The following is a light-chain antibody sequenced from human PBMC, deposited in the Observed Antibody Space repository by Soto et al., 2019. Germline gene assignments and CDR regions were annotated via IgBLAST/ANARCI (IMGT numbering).Light chain of an antibody. CDR3: CSYAGSSTFDVV. V-gene: IGLV2-23*03. J-gene: IGLJ2*01. CDR1: SSDVGSYNL. CDR2: EGS. Sequence: QSALTQPASVCGSPGQSITISCTGTSSDVGSYNLVSWYQQHPGKAPKLMIYEGSKRPSGVSNRFSGSKSGNTASLTISGLQDEDEADYYCCSYAGSSTFDVVFGGGTKLTV.